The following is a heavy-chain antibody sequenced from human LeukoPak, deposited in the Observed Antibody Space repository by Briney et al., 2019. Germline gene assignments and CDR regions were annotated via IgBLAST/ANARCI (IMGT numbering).Heavy chain of an antibody. CDR1: GGSISSYY. Sequence: SETLSLTCTVSGGSISSYYWSWIRQPPGKGLEWIGRIYTSGSTNYNPSLKSRVTMSVDTSKNQFSLKLSSVTAADTAVYYCARVGYYGDDFDYWGQGTLVTVSS. V-gene: IGHV4-4*07. CDR2: IYTSGST. J-gene: IGHJ4*02. D-gene: IGHD4-17*01. CDR3: ARVGYYGDDFDY.